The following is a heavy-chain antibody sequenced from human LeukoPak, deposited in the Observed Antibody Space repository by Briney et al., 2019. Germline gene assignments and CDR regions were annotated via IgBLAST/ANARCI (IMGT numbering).Heavy chain of an antibody. CDR1: GGTFSSYA. CDR2: IIPILGIA. J-gene: IGHJ6*02. V-gene: IGHV1-69*04. Sequence: GASVKVSCKASGGTFSSYAISWVRQAPGKGLEWMGRIIPILGIANYAQKFQGRVTITADKSTSTAYMELSSLRSEDTAVYYCARDGDSSSWSGAHYYGMDVWGQGTTVTVSS. CDR3: ARDGDSSSWSGAHYYGMDV. D-gene: IGHD6-13*01.